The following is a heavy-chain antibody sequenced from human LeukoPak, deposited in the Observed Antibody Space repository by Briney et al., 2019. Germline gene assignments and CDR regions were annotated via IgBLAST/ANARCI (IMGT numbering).Heavy chain of an antibody. CDR3: ARAVPSLDAFDI. V-gene: IGHV4-59*01. Sequence: SETLSLTCTVSGGSISSYYWSWIRQPPGKGLEWIGYIYYSGSTNYNPSLKSRVTISVDTSKNQFSLKLSSATAADTAVYYCARAVPSLDAFDIWGQGTMVTVSS. CDR2: IYYSGST. CDR1: GGSISSYY. D-gene: IGHD3-16*01. J-gene: IGHJ3*02.